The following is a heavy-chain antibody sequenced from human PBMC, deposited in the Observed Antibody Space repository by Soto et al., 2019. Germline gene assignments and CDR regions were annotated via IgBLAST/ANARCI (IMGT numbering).Heavy chain of an antibody. CDR3: ARSARYGVVGDY. CDR2: IFHTGTT. J-gene: IGHJ4*02. V-gene: IGHV4-4*02. D-gene: IGHD2-15*01. CDR1: GDSIYRSYW. Sequence: QVQLQESGPGLVKPSGTLSLTCGVSGDSIYRSYWWSWVRQPPGKGLEWIGEIFHTGTTNYNPSLNRRLTMSGDKSKKEVSLKLNSVTAADTAVYFCARSARYGVVGDYWGQGTGVTVSS.